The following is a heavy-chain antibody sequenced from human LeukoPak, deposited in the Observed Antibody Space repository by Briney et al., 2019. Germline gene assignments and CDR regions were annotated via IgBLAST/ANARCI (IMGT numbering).Heavy chain of an antibody. J-gene: IGHJ4*02. CDR1: GFTFGDYA. CDR3: TRGPRGATYYDFWSGYSPDFDY. D-gene: IGHD3-3*01. Sequence: GGSLRLSCTASGFTFGDYAMSWFRQAPGKGLEWVGFIRSKAYGGTTEYAASVKGRFTISRDDSKSIAYLQMNSLNTEDTAVYYCTRGPRGATYYDFWSGYSPDFDYWGQGTLVTVSS. V-gene: IGHV3-49*03. CDR2: IRSKAYGGTT.